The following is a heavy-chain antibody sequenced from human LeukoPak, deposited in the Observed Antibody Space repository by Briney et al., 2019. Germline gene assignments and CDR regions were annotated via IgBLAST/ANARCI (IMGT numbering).Heavy chain of an antibody. Sequence: SVKVSCKASGGTSSSYAISWVRQAPGQGLEWMGGIIPIFGTANYAQKFQGRVTITTDESTSTAYMELSSLRSEDTAVYYCGVAAAEGAFDIWGQGTMVTVSS. D-gene: IGHD6-13*01. CDR1: GGTSSSYA. CDR3: GVAAAEGAFDI. J-gene: IGHJ3*02. CDR2: IIPIFGTA. V-gene: IGHV1-69*05.